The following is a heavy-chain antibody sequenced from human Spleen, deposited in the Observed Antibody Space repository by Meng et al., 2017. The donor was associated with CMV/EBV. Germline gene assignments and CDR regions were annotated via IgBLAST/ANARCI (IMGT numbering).Heavy chain of an antibody. V-gene: IGHV3-30*19. CDR3: AKDSASSDYLDY. CDR2: ISYDGSNK. Sequence: GGSLRLSCAASGFTFSSYGMHWVRQAPGKGLEWVAVISYDGSNKYYADSVKGRFTISRDNSKNTLYLQMNSLRAEDTAVYYCAKDSASSDYLDYWGQGTLVTVSS. D-gene: IGHD2-15*01. J-gene: IGHJ4*02. CDR1: GFTFSSYG.